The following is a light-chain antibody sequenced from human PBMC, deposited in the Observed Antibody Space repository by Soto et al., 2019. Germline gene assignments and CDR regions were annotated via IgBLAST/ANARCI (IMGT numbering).Light chain of an antibody. V-gene: IGKV3-20*01. J-gene: IGKJ4*01. CDR2: GTS. CDR1: QSLSSSY. Sequence: EIVLTQSPGTLSLSPGERATLSCRASQSLSSSYLAWYQQKPGQAPRLLIYGTSIRATGIPDRFSGSGSGTDFTLTIARLEPEDFAVYYCQQYGSSPPLTFGGGTKVDIK. CDR3: QQYGSSPPLT.